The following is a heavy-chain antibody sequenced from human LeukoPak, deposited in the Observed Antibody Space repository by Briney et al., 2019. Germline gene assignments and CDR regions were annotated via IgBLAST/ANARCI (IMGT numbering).Heavy chain of an antibody. Sequence: SETLSLTCAVSGGSISSGGYSWSWIRQPPGKGLEWIGYIYHSGSTYYNPSLKSRVTISVDRSKNQFSLKLSSVTAADTAVYYCARVLGGSCFDYWGQGTLVTVSS. D-gene: IGHD2-15*01. V-gene: IGHV4-30-2*02. J-gene: IGHJ4*02. CDR2: IYHSGST. CDR1: GGSISSGGYS. CDR3: ARVLGGSCFDY.